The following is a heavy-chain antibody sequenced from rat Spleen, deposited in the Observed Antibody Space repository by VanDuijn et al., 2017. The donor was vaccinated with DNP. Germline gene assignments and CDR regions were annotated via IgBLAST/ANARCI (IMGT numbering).Heavy chain of an antibody. CDR2: ITPSGGRT. CDR3: ARHGYDGSYYYWYFDF. J-gene: IGHJ1*01. D-gene: IGHD1-12*02. Sequence: EVKLVESGGGLVQPGRSLKLSCAASGFNFNDYWMGWVRQAPTKGLEWVASITPSGGRTYYRDSVKGRFTISRDNAKSTLYLQMDSLRSEDTATYYCARHGYDGSYYYWYFDFWGPGTMVTVSS. V-gene: IGHV5-19*01. CDR1: GFNFNDYW.